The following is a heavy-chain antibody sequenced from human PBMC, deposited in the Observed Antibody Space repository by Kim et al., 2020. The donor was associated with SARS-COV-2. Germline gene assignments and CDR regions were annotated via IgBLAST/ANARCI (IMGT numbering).Heavy chain of an antibody. Sequence: GGSLRLSCAASGFTVSNNYMTWVRQAPGKGLEWVSITSSDGTTQYADSVKGRFTVSRDNSQNTLYLQMNSLRAADTAAYYCARTVGPGYKHYWPYFDYWG. D-gene: IGHD3-3*02. CDR3: ARTVGPGYKHYWPYFDY. CDR2: TSSDGTT. CDR1: GFTVSNNY. J-gene: IGHJ4*01. V-gene: IGHV3-53*01.